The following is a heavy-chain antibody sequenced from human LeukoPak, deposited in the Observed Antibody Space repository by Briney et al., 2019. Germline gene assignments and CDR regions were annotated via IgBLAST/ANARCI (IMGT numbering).Heavy chain of an antibody. CDR2: ISGSGGST. Sequence: PGGSLRLSCAASGFTFSSYAMSWVRQAPGKGLEWVSAISGSGGSTYYADSVKGRFTISRDNSKNTLFLQMNSLSAADTAVYYCAKGIGGTLFDYWGQGTLVTVSS. D-gene: IGHD4-23*01. CDR1: GFTFSSYA. CDR3: AKGIGGTLFDY. J-gene: IGHJ4*02. V-gene: IGHV3-23*01.